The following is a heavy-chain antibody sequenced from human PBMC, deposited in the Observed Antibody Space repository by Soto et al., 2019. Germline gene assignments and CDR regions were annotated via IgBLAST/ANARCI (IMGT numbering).Heavy chain of an antibody. D-gene: IGHD6-13*01. CDR2: IYYSGST. Sequence: SETLSLTCTVSGGSISSGGYYWSWIRQHPGKGLEWIGYIYYSGSTYYNPSLKSRVTISVDTSKNQFSLKLSSVTAADTAVYYCARLIIAAAGQPEKRAFDYWGQGTLVTVSS. CDR3: ARLIIAAAGQPEKRAFDY. CDR1: GGSISSGGYY. J-gene: IGHJ4*02. V-gene: IGHV4-31*03.